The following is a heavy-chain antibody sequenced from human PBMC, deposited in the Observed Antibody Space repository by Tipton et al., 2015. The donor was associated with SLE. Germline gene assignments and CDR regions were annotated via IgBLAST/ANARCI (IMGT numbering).Heavy chain of an antibody. V-gene: IGHV4-61*01. J-gene: IGHJ6*02. D-gene: IGHD6-6*01. Sequence: LRLSCTVSGGSISSGSYYWSWIRQPPGKGLEWIGYIYYSGSTNYNPSLKSRVTISVDTSKNQFSLKLSSVTAADTAVYYCARGGLSSSSAYGMDVWGQGTTVTVSS. CDR2: IYYSGST. CDR1: GGSISSGSYY. CDR3: ARGGLSSSSAYGMDV.